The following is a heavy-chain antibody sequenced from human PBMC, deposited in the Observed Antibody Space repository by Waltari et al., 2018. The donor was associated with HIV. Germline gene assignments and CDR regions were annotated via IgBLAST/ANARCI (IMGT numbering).Heavy chain of an antibody. Sequence: EVQLVESGGGLLQPGGSLRLSCAASGFPFRGYWMHWVRQAPGKGLVCVSRIKSDGSSTSYADSVKGRFTISRDNAKNTLYLQMNSLRAEDTAVYYCAREGGTATITDWGQGTLVTVSS. D-gene: IGHD5-12*01. CDR1: GFPFRGYW. V-gene: IGHV3-74*01. J-gene: IGHJ4*02. CDR2: IKSDGSST. CDR3: AREGGTATITD.